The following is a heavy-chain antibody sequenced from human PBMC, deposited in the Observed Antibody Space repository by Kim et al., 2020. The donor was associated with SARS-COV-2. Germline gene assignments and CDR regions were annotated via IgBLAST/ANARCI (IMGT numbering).Heavy chain of an antibody. CDR1: GGTFSSYA. Sequence: SVKVSCKASGGTFSSYAISWVRQAPGQGLEWMGGIIPIFGTANYAQKFQGRVTITADESTSTAYMELSSLRSEDTAVYYCARAKVGASDAFDIWGQGTMVTVSS. D-gene: IGHD1-26*01. CDR2: IIPIFGTA. CDR3: ARAKVGASDAFDI. J-gene: IGHJ3*02. V-gene: IGHV1-69*13.